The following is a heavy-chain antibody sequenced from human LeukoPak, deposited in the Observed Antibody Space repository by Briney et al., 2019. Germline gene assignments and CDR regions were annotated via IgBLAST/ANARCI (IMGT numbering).Heavy chain of an antibody. CDR3: ARGGEDYGGNLVDP. D-gene: IGHD4-23*01. CDR1: GYTFTSYD. Sequence: ASVNVSCTASGYTFTSYDINWVRQATGQGLEWMGWMNPNSGNTGYAQKFQGRVTMTRNTSISTAYTELSSLRSEDTAVYYCARGGEDYGGNLVDPWGQGTLVTVSS. V-gene: IGHV1-8*01. CDR2: MNPNSGNT. J-gene: IGHJ5*02.